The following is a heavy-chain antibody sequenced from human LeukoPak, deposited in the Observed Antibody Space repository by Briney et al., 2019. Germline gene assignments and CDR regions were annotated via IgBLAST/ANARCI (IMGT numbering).Heavy chain of an antibody. CDR3: ARLGGIVVVPAAADNWFDP. CDR1: GYSFTSYW. CDR2: IYPGDSDT. V-gene: IGHV5-51*01. Sequence: GESLKISCKGSGYSFTSYWIGWVRQMPGKGLEWMGIIYPGDSDTRYSPSFQGQVTISADKSISTAYLQWSSLKASDTAMYYCARLGGIVVVPAAADNWFDPWGQGTLVTVS. D-gene: IGHD2-2*01. J-gene: IGHJ5*02.